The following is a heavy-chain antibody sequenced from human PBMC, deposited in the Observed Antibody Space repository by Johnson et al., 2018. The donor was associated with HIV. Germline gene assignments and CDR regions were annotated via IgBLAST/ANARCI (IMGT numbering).Heavy chain of an antibody. Sequence: VQLVESGGGLVLPGGSLILSCVGSGFPFSSYCMSWVRQAPGKGLEWVATIKQDGSERYHVDSVKGRFTISRDNAKKSLYLQMNSLRPEDTAVDYCASGDDDGFWGRGTLVTVSS. D-gene: IGHD5-12*01. CDR2: IKQDGSER. CDR1: GFPFSSYC. CDR3: ASGDDDGF. V-gene: IGHV3-7*01. J-gene: IGHJ4*03.